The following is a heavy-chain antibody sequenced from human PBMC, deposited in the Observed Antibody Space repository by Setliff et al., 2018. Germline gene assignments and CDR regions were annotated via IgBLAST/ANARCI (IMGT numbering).Heavy chain of an antibody. CDR1: GYSISSGYY. V-gene: IGHV4-38-2*01. CDR3: ARSAGYSSSWYNYYYGMDV. D-gene: IGHD6-13*01. CDR2: IYHSGST. J-gene: IGHJ6*02. Sequence: SETLSLTCAVSGYSISSGYYWGWIRQPPGKGLEWIGSIYHSGSTYYNPSLKSRVTISIDTSKNQFSLKLSSVTAADTAVYYCARSAGYSSSWYNYYYGMDVWGQGTTVTVS.